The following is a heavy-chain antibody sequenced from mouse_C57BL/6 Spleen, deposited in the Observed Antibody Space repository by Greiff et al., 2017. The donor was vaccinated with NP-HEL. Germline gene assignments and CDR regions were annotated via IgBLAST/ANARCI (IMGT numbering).Heavy chain of an antibody. CDR1: GFSLSTSGMG. V-gene: IGHV8-12*01. CDR3: ARYGNYWYFDV. Sequence: LKESGPGILQSSQTLSLTCSFSGFSLSTSGMGVSWIRQPSGKGLEWLAHIYWDDDKRYNPSLKSRLTISKDTSSNQVFLKITSVDTADTATYYCARYGNYWYFDVWGTGTTVTVSS. D-gene: IGHD2-1*01. J-gene: IGHJ1*03. CDR2: IYWDDDK.